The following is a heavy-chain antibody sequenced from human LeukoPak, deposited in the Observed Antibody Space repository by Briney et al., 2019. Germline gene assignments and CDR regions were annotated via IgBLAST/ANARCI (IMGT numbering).Heavy chain of an antibody. V-gene: IGHV3-64D*09. J-gene: IGHJ4*02. D-gene: IGHD3-22*01. CDR1: GFTFSSYA. CDR2: ISGNGGST. CDR3: VKEPYYYDSSDPDY. Sequence: GGSLRLSCSASGFTFSSYAMHWVRQAPGKGLEYVSAISGNGGSTYYADSVKGRFTISRDNSKNTLYLQMSSLRAEDTAVYYCVKEPYYYDSSDPDYWGQGTLVTVSS.